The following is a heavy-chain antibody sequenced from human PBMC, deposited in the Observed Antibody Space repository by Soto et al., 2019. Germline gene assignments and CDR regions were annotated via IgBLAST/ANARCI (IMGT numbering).Heavy chain of an antibody. CDR3: ARDRGPAAIYWFDP. Sequence: SETLSLTCTVSGGSVSSGSYYWSWIRQPPGKGLEWIGYIYYSGSTNYNPSLKSRVTISVDTSKNQFSLKLSSVTAADTAVYYCARDRGPAAIYWFDPWGQGTLVTVSS. J-gene: IGHJ5*02. V-gene: IGHV4-61*01. CDR1: GGSVSSGSYY. CDR2: IYYSGST. D-gene: IGHD2-2*01.